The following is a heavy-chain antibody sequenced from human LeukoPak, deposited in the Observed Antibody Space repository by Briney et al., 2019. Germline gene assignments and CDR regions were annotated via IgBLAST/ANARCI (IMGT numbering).Heavy chain of an antibody. CDR3: AKEITVSVDYMDV. CDR2: IRYDGSNK. CDR1: GFTFSSYG. V-gene: IGHV3-30*02. J-gene: IGHJ6*03. D-gene: IGHD4-11*01. Sequence: GGSLRLSCAASGFTFSSYGMHWVRQAPGKGLEWVAFIRYDGSNKYYADSVKGRFTISRDNSKNTLYLQMNSLRAEDTAVYYCAKEITVSVDYMDVWGKGTTVTVSS.